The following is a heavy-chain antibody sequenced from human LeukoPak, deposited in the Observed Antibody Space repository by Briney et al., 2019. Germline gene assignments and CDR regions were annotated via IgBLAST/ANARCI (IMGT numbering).Heavy chain of an antibody. CDR2: MNPNSGNT. J-gene: IGHJ5*02. Sequence: GASVKVSCKASGYTFTSYDINWVRQATGQGLEWMGWMNPNSGNTGYAQKFQGRVTMTRNTSISTAYMELSSLRSEDTAVYYCAREIVVVVAAEGWFDPWGQGTLVTVSS. V-gene: IGHV1-8*01. CDR1: GYTFTSYD. D-gene: IGHD2-15*01. CDR3: AREIVVVVAAEGWFDP.